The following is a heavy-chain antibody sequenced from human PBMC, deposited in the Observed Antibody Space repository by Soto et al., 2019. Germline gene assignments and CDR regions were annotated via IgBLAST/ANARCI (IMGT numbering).Heavy chain of an antibody. CDR1: GFTFSDYF. Sequence: QVHLVESGGGLVKPGGSLRLSCAASGFTFSDYFMSWIRQAPGKGLEWVSYISSSGTTIYDADSVKGRFTISRDTAANSLHRNMNSVRAEDSALYYWARGGGYYGSVNYPPDWYFDLWGRGTLVTVSA. J-gene: IGHJ2*01. D-gene: IGHD3-10*01. CDR2: ISSSGTTI. V-gene: IGHV3-11*01. CDR3: ARGGGYYGSVNYPPDWYFDL.